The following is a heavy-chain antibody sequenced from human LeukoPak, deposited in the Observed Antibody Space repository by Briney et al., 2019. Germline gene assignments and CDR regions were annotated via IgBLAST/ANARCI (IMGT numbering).Heavy chain of an antibody. CDR1: GFTFSSYA. V-gene: IGHV3-23*01. J-gene: IGHJ5*02. CDR2: ISGSGGST. Sequence: GGSLRLSCAASGFTFSSYAMSWVRQAPGKGLEWVSAISGSGGSTSYADSVKGRFTISRDNSKNTLYLQMNSLRAEDTAVYYCAKGYCSSTSCYSRFDPWGQGTLVTVSS. D-gene: IGHD2-2*02. CDR3: AKGYCSSTSCYSRFDP.